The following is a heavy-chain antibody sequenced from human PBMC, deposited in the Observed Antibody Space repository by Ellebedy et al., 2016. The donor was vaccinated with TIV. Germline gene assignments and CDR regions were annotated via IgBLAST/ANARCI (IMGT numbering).Heavy chain of an antibody. CDR2: INPNDDTK. D-gene: IGHD5-18*01. CDR3: ARGRGYSYDVCYI. CDR1: GYSFSNYY. J-gene: IGHJ3*02. Sequence: AASVKVSCKASGYSFSNYYMHWVRQAPGQGLEWMGIINPNDDTKYYAQNVQGRVTVTRDTSTSTVYMELSSLRSEDTAVYYCARGRGYSYDVCYIWGQGTMVTVSS. V-gene: IGHV1-46*01.